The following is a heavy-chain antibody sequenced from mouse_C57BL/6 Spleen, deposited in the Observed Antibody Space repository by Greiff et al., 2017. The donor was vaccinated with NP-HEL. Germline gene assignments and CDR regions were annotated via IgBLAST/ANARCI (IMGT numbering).Heavy chain of an antibody. Sequence: QVQLQQPGAELVKPGASVKLSCKASGYTFTSYWMQWVKQRPGQGLEWIGEIDPSDSYTNYNPKFKGKATLTVDTSSSTAYMQLSSLTSEDSAVYYCARSEMGRYFDVWGTGTTVTVSS. V-gene: IGHV1-50*01. D-gene: IGHD4-1*01. J-gene: IGHJ1*03. CDR2: IDPSDSYT. CDR1: GYTFTSYW. CDR3: ARSEMGRYFDV.